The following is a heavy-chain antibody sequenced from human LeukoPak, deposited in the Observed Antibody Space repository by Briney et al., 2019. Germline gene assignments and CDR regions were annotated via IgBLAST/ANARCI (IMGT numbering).Heavy chain of an antibody. J-gene: IGHJ6*02. CDR2: IFPRDSDV. CDR3: VRSLPGTLLRGYGMDV. Sequence: GGSLQIFCKTSGYSFTSYCIGWVRRTPGKGLECMGVIFPRDSDVRYSPPFQGQVTISADKSTNTAYLHWGSLKASDSAMYYCVRSLPGTLLRGYGMDVWGPGTTVTVS. V-gene: IGHV5-51*01. CDR1: GYSFTSYC. D-gene: IGHD3-10*01.